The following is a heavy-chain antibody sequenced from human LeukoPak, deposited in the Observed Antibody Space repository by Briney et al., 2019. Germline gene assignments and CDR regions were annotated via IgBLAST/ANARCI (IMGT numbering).Heavy chain of an antibody. CDR2: IYPGDSDT. V-gene: IGHV5-51*01. J-gene: IGHJ4*02. CDR3: ARRSGDYYDSSGEVDY. Sequence: GESLRISCKGSGCSFTSYWIGWVRQMPGKGLEWMGIIYPGDSDTRYSPSFQGQVTISADKSISTAYLQWSSLKASDTAMYYCARRSGDYYDSSGEVDYWGQGTLVTVSS. CDR1: GCSFTSYW. D-gene: IGHD3-22*01.